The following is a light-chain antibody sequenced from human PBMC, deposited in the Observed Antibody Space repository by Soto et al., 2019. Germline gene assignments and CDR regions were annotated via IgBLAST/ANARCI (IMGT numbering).Light chain of an antibody. J-gene: IGLJ3*02. CDR2: DNH. CDR3: GTWDGSLNAVV. CDR1: SSNIGANY. Sequence: QSVLTQPPSVSAAPGQTVTISCSGSSSNIGANYVSWYQQLPGTVPKLLIYDNHERPSGIPDRFSGSKSGTSATLGITGLQTGDEADYYCGTWDGSLNAVVFGGGTKVTVL. V-gene: IGLV1-51*01.